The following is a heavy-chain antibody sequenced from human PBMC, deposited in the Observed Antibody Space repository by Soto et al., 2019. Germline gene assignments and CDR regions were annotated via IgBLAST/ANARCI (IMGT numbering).Heavy chain of an antibody. CDR3: ARATGTLRSRNCDY. Sequence: PSETLSLTCTVSGGSIDSGDYYWSWIRQPPGKGLEWIGSIYHTGSTYYSKSLRSRLTMSVDTSKSQFSLRLSSVTAADTAVYYCARATGTLRSRNCDYWGQGSLVTVSS. CDR1: GGSIDSGDYY. D-gene: IGHD1-1*01. CDR2: IYHTGST. V-gene: IGHV4-31*03. J-gene: IGHJ4*02.